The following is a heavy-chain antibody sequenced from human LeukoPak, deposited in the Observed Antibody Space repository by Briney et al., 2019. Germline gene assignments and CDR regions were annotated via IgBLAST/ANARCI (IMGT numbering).Heavy chain of an antibody. Sequence: ASVKVSCKASGYTFTSYYMHWVRQAPGQGLEWMGIINPSGGSTSYAQKFQGRVTMTRDMSTSTVYMELSSLRSEDTAVYYCARDPSNIAVAGTDIDYWGQGTLVTVSS. CDR1: GYTFTSYY. D-gene: IGHD6-19*01. CDR2: INPSGGST. V-gene: IGHV1-46*01. CDR3: ARDPSNIAVAGTDIDY. J-gene: IGHJ4*02.